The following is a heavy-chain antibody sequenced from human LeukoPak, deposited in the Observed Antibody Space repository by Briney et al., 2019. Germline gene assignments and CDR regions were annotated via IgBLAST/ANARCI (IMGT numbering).Heavy chain of an antibody. CDR1: GFTVSSNY. V-gene: IGHV3-53*01. Sequence: GGSLRLSCAASGFTVSSNYMSWVRQAPGKGLEWVSVIYSGGSTYYADSVKGRFTISRDNAKNSLYLQMNSLRAEDTAVYYCAREFVVVAAPDYWGQGTLVTVSS. CDR2: IYSGGST. CDR3: AREFVVVAAPDY. D-gene: IGHD2-15*01. J-gene: IGHJ4*02.